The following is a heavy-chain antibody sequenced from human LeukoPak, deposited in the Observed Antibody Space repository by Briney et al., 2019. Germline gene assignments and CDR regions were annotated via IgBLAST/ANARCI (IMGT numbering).Heavy chain of an antibody. V-gene: IGHV3-30*04. J-gene: IGHJ4*02. D-gene: IGHD7-27*01. CDR3: ARGVRTGGGHYFDY. CDR2: ISYDGSNK. Sequence: GRSLRLSCAASGFTFSSYAMHWVRQAPGKGLEWVAVISYDGSNKYYADSVKGRFTISRDNSKNTLYLQMNSLRAEDTAVYYCARGVRTGGGHYFDYWGQGTLVTVSS. CDR1: GFTFSSYA.